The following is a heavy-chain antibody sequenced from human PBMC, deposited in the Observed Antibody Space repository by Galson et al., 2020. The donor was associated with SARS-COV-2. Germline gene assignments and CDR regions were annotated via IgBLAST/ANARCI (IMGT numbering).Heavy chain of an antibody. J-gene: IGHJ3*02. D-gene: IGHD2-2*01. CDR1: GFTFSDYY. CDR3: ARAKYCSSTSCYFFAFDI. CDR2: ISSSGSTI. Sequence: NSGGSLRLSCAASGFTFSDYYMSWIRQAPGKGLEWVSYISSSGSTIYYADSVKGRFTISRDNAKNSLYLQMNSLRAEDTAVYYCARAKYCSSTSCYFFAFDIWGQGTMVTVSS. V-gene: IGHV3-11*01.